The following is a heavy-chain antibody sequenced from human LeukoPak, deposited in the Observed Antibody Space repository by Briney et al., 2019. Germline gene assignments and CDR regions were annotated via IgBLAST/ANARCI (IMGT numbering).Heavy chain of an antibody. Sequence: PGGSLRPSCAASGFTFSNYAMSWVRQAPGKGLEWVSAIGGSGRTTYYADSVKGRFTISRDNSKNTLYLQMNSLRAEDTAVYYCAKDTCSGGSCYSGFDYWGQGTLVTVSS. V-gene: IGHV3-23*01. D-gene: IGHD2-15*01. CDR3: AKDTCSGGSCYSGFDY. CDR1: GFTFSNYA. J-gene: IGHJ4*02. CDR2: IGGSGRTT.